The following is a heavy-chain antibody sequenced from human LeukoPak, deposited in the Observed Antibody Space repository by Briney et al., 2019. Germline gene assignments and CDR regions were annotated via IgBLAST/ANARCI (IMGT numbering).Heavy chain of an antibody. J-gene: IGHJ4*02. CDR3: ARGVATNRYYFDY. V-gene: IGHV1-3*01. CDR1: GYTFTSYG. D-gene: IGHD5-12*01. CDR2: INAGNGNT. Sequence: ASVKVSCKAPGYTFTSYGISWVRQAPGQRLERMGWINAGNGNTKYSQKFQGRVTIIRDTSASTAYMELSSLRSEDTAVYSCARGVATNRYYFDYWGQGTLVTVSS.